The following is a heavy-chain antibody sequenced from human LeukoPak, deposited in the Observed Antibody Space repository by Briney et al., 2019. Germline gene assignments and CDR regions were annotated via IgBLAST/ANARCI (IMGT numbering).Heavy chain of an antibody. D-gene: IGHD3-10*01. CDR1: GFTFSSYS. Sequence: GGSLRLSCAASGFTFSSYSMNWVRQAPGKGLEWVSYISSSSSTIYYADSVKGRFTISRDNAKNSLSLQMNGLRVEDTAVYYCARGFGRFGHRFGYLGQGTLVTVSS. J-gene: IGHJ4*02. CDR2: ISSSSSTI. CDR3: ARGFGRFGHRFGY. V-gene: IGHV3-48*01.